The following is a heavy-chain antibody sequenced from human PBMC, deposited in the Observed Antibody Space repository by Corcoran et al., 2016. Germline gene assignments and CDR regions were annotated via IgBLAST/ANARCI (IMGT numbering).Heavy chain of an antibody. J-gene: IGHJ5*02. D-gene: IGHD4-17*01. CDR3: ARHRYRMTTVTNWGGDWFDP. Sequence: QLQLQESGPGLVKPSETLSLTCTVSGGSISSSSYYWGWIRQPPGKGLEWIGSIYYSGSTYYNPSLKSRVTISVDTSKNQFSLKLSSVTAADTAVYYWARHRYRMTTVTNWGGDWFDPWGQGTLVTVSS. V-gene: IGHV4-39*01. CDR1: GGSISSSSYY. CDR2: IYYSGST.